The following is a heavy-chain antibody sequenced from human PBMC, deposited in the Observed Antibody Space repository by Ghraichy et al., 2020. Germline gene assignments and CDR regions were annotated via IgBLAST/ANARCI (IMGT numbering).Heavy chain of an antibody. D-gene: IGHD2-2*01. CDR1: GGSISSSSYY. Sequence: TLSLTCTVSGGSISSSSYYWGWIRQPPEKGLEWIGSIYYSGSTYYNPSLKSRVTISVDTSKNQFSLKLSSVTAADTAVYYCARHRIVVVPAQYNWFDPWGQGTLVTVSS. CDR3: ARHRIVVVPAQYNWFDP. V-gene: IGHV4-39*01. CDR2: IYYSGST. J-gene: IGHJ5*02.